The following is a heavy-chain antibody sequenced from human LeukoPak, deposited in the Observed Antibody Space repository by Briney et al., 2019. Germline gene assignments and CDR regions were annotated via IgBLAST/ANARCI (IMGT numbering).Heavy chain of an antibody. D-gene: IGHD4-17*01. CDR1: GFTFSIYG. J-gene: IGHJ5*02. CDR2: ISDNGGNT. V-gene: IGHV3-23*01. Sequence: GGSLRLSCAASGFTFSIYGMGWVRQAPGKGLEWVSSISDNGGNTYYADSAKGRFTISRDNSKNTLYLQMNSLRAEDTAVYYCARGSWRFDDGDSGFDPWGQGTLVTVSS. CDR3: ARGSWRFDDGDSGFDP.